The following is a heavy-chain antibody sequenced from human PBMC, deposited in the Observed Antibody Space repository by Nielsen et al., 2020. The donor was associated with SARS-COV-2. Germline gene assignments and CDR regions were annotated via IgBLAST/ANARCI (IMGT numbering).Heavy chain of an antibody. V-gene: IGHV1-69*06. D-gene: IGHD3-10*01. Sequence: SVKVSCKASGYTFTSYAISWVRQAPGQGLEWMGGIIPIFGTANYAQKFQGRVTITADKSTSTAYMELSSLRSEDTAVYYCARDLGDYGSTSDAFDIWGQGTMVTVSS. CDR3: ARDLGDYGSTSDAFDI. J-gene: IGHJ3*02. CDR1: GYTFTSYA. CDR2: IIPIFGTA.